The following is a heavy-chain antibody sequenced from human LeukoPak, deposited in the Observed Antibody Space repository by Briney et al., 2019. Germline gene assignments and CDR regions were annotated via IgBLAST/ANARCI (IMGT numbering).Heavy chain of an antibody. V-gene: IGHV3-21*01. CDR2: ISSSGSYI. J-gene: IGHJ4*01. D-gene: IGHD4-11*01. Sequence: GGSLRLSCAASGFTVSSNYMSWVRQAPGKGLEWVSSISSSGSYIYYADSVKGRFTISRDNAKNSLYLQMNSLRAEDTAVYYCVRSAFLTTEFYFDYWGHGTLVTVSS. CDR1: GFTVSSNY. CDR3: VRSAFLTTEFYFDY.